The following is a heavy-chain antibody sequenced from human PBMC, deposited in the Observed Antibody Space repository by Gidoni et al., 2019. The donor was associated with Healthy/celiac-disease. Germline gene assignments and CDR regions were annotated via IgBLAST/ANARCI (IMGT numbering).Heavy chain of an antibody. D-gene: IGHD2-21*01. V-gene: IGHV4-59*01. CDR1: GGSISSYY. CDR3: ARGVEWFDP. J-gene: IGHJ5*02. Sequence: QVQLQESGPGLVKHSETLSLTCTVSGGSISSYYWSWIRQPPGKGLEWIGYIYYSGSTNYNPSLKSRVTISVDTSKNQFSLKLSSVTAADTAVYYGARGVEWFDPWGQGTLVTVSS. CDR2: IYYSGST.